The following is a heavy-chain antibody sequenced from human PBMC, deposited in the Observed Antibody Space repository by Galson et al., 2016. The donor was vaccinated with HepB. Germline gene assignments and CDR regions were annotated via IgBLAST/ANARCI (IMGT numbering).Heavy chain of an antibody. V-gene: IGHV3-7*01. D-gene: IGHD3-10*01. Sequence: SLRLSCADSGFTFNTYGMNWVRQAPGKGLEWVANIKQDGSEKYYVDSVKGRFTISRDNAKNSLYLQMNSLRGEDTAMYYCARDYVPGAWGQGVLVTVSS. CDR3: ARDYVPGA. CDR2: IKQDGSEK. CDR1: GFTFNTYG. J-gene: IGHJ5*02.